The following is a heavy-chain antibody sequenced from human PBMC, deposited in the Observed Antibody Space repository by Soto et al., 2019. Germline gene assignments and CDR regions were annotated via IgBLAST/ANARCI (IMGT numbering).Heavy chain of an antibody. V-gene: IGHV4-30-2*01. CDR1: GGSISSGGYS. J-gene: IGHJ5*02. Sequence: QLQLQESGSGLVKPSQTLSLTCAVSGGSISSGGYSWSWIRQPPGKGLEWIGYIYHSGSTYYNPSLKSRVTISVDRSKNQFSLKLSSATAADTAVYYCAREELGSAGWFDPWGQGTLVTVSS. D-gene: IGHD1-7*01. CDR3: AREELGSAGWFDP. CDR2: IYHSGST.